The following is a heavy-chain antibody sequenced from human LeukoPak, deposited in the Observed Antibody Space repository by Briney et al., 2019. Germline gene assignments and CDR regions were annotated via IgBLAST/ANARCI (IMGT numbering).Heavy chain of an antibody. CDR2: ISTSGSTI. V-gene: IGHV3-11*04. D-gene: IGHD2-2*02. J-gene: IGHJ4*02. CDR3: ALGDVVVTAAIDY. CDR1: GFTLSDYY. Sequence: GGSLRLSCAASGFTLSDYYMYWIRQAPGKGLEWVSYISTSGSTIYYADSVKGRLTISRDNAKNSLYLQMNSLRAEDTAVYYCALGDVVVTAAIDYWGQGTLVTVSS.